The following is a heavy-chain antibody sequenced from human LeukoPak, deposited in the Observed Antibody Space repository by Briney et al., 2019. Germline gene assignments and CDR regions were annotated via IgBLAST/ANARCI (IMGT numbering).Heavy chain of an antibody. CDR2: INPNSGGT. J-gene: IGHJ5*02. CDR3: ARGLIIAAAAGDYNWFDP. D-gene: IGHD6-13*01. CDR1: GYTFTGYY. Sequence: PGASVKVSCKASGYTFTGYYMHWERQAPGQGLEWMGWINPNSGGTNYAQKFQGRVTMTRDTSISTAYMELSRLRSDDTAVYYCARGLIIAAAAGDYNWFDPWGQGTLVTVSS. V-gene: IGHV1-2*02.